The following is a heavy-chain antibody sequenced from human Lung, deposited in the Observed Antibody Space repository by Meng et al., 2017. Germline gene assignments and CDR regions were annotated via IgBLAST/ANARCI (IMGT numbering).Heavy chain of an antibody. CDR3: ARSQQWLDS. J-gene: IGHJ4*02. CDR1: GDSVSSNSAA. V-gene: IGHV6-1*01. Sequence: QVHLKQSGPALVKPSQTLALPCAISGDSVSSNSAAWNWIRQSPSRGLEWLGRTYFMSKWYNGYAVSVRSRITINPDTSKNQFSLQLNSVTPEDTAVYYCARSQQWLDSWGQGTLVTVSS. D-gene: IGHD6-19*01. CDR2: TYFMSKWYN.